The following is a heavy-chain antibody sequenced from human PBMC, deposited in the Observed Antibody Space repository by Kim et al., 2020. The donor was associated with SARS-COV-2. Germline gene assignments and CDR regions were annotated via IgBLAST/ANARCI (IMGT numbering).Heavy chain of an antibody. CDR1: GFTFGDYA. Sequence: GGSLRLSCTTSGFTFGDYAMSWFRQAPGKGPEWVSFIRSKAYGGTAEYAASVRGRFTISRDDSKRIVYLQMNSLKTEDTAVYYCTKDASSRPMDYWGQGTLVTVSS. CDR2: IRSKAYGGTA. CDR3: TKDASSRPMDY. V-gene: IGHV3-49*03. D-gene: IGHD6-6*01. J-gene: IGHJ4*02.